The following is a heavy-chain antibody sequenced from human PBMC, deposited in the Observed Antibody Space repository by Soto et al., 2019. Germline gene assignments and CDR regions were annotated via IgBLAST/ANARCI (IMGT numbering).Heavy chain of an antibody. J-gene: IGHJ6*02. CDR3: VKGYWKGDV. V-gene: IGHV3-23*01. D-gene: IGHD1-1*01. CDR1: GFTFSTYA. Sequence: EVQLLESGGGLVQPGGSLRLSCAASGFTFSTYAMNWVRQAPGNGLEWVSAISGSGGSIHYADSVKGRFTISRDNSKNTLYLQMNSLSDEDTAVYNCVKGYWKGDVWGQGTTVTVSS. CDR2: ISGSGGSI.